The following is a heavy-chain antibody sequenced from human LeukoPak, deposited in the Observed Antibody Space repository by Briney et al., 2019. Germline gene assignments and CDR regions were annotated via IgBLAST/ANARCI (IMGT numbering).Heavy chain of an antibody. D-gene: IGHD2-2*01. V-gene: IGHV4-4*09. CDR3: ARHRSPSSLSFFDI. J-gene: IGHJ4*02. CDR2: IYTSETT. Sequence: SETLSLTCIVSDACSSSYYWSWLRQPPGKGLEWIGYIYTSETTNFNPALRSRVTISIDTSKNQVSLRLSSVTAADTALYYCARHRSPSSLSFFDIWGQGMLVIVSS. CDR1: DACSSSYY.